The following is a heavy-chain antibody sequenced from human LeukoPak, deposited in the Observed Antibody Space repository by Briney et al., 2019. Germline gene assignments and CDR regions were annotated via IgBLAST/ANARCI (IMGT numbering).Heavy chain of an antibody. J-gene: IGHJ4*02. V-gene: IGHV1-18*01. D-gene: IGHD5-12*01. CDR2: ISAYNGNT. CDR1: GYTFTSYG. CDR3: ARPIYSGYDFDY. Sequence: ASVEVSCKASGYTFTSYGISWVRQAPGQGLEWMGWISAYNGNTNYAQKLQGRVTTTTDTSTSTAYMELRSLRSDDTAVYYCARPIYSGYDFDYWGQGTLVTVSS.